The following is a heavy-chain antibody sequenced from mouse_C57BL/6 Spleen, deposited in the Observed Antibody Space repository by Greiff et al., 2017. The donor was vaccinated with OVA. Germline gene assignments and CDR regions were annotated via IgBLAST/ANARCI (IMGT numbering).Heavy chain of an antibody. V-gene: IGHV14-4*01. CDR2: IDPENGDT. D-gene: IGHD4-1*01. CDR3: TTPNWGLDY. CDR1: GFNIKDDY. Sequence: DVKLQESGAELVRPGASVKLSCTASGFNIKDDYMHWVKQRPEQGLEWIGWIDPENGDTAYASKFQGKATITADTSSNTAYLQISSLTSEDTAVYYCTTPNWGLDYWGQGTTLTVSS. J-gene: IGHJ2*01.